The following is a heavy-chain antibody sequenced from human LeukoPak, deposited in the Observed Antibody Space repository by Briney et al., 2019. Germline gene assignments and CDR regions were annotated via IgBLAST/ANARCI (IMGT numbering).Heavy chain of an antibody. CDR1: GYTFTSYY. Sequence: VASVKVSCKASGYTFTSYYMHWVRQAPGQGLEWMGWINPNSGGTNYAQKFQGRVTMTRDTSISTAYMELSRLRSDDTAVYYCARDGDICSGGSCYQYYFDYWGQGTLVTVSS. J-gene: IGHJ4*02. CDR3: ARDGDICSGGSCYQYYFDY. D-gene: IGHD2-15*01. V-gene: IGHV1-2*02. CDR2: INPNSGGT.